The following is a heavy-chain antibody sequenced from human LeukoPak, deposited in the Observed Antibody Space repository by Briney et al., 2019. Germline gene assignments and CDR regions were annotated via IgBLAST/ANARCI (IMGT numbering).Heavy chain of an antibody. V-gene: IGHV1-8*03. D-gene: IGHD2-2*01. CDR2: MNPNSGNT. CDR3: ARVGSIGYCSSTSCYNYYYYMDV. J-gene: IGHJ6*03. Sequence: GASVKVSCKASGYTFTSYDINWVRQATGQGLEWMGWMNPNSGNTGYAQKFQGRVTITRNTSISTAYMELSSLRPEDTAVYYCARVGSIGYCSSTSCYNYYYYMDVWGKGTTVTVSS. CDR1: GYTFTSYD.